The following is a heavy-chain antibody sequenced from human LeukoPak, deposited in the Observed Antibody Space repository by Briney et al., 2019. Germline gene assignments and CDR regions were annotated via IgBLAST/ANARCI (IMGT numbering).Heavy chain of an antibody. CDR1: GFTFTTYE. CDR3: ARRTFGSGYFDY. CDR2: ISPGGGDTI. Sequence: SGGSLSLSCAASGFTFTTYEMNWVRQAPGKGLEWISYISPGGGDTIYYADSVKGRFTISKNTAKNPYHLKIKRRTDDDAVVYYSARRTFGSGYFDYWGQGSLVTVS. D-gene: IGHD3-10*01. J-gene: IGHJ4*02. V-gene: IGHV3-48*03.